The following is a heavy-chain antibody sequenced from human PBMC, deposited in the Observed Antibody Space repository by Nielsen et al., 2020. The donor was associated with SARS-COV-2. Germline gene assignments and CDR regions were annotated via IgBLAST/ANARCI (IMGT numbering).Heavy chain of an antibody. CDR1: GFTFSSYA. CDR2: LSHDGSDE. D-gene: IGHD2-2*03. J-gene: IGHJ3*01. CDR3: ARGGYCSSSSCYNAFDV. V-gene: IGHV3-30*14. Sequence: GGSLRLSCAASGFTFSSYAMHWVRQAPGKGLEWVAILSHDGSDEDYADSVKGRFTISRHSSENSLYLQMNSLRADDTALYYCARGGYCSSSSCYNAFDVWGEGTMVLVSS.